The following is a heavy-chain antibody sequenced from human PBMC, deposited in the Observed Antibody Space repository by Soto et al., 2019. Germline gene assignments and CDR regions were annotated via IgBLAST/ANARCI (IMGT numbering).Heavy chain of an antibody. Sequence: VKVSCKASGYTFTSHYIHWVRQAPGQGLEWMGIINPSGGSTSYAQKFQGRVTMTRDTSTSTVYMELSSLRSEDTAVYYCAREHVDTAMVFDFWGKGTLVTVSS. CDR3: AREHVDTAMVFDF. V-gene: IGHV1-46*03. J-gene: IGHJ4*02. D-gene: IGHD5-18*01. CDR1: GYTFTSHY. CDR2: INPSGGST.